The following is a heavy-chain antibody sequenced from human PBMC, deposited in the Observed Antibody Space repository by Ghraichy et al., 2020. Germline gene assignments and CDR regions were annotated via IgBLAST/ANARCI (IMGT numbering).Heavy chain of an antibody. CDR2: ISGSGGST. CDR3: AKVRRLQLLTYYFDC. J-gene: IGHJ4*02. V-gene: IGHV3-23*01. D-gene: IGHD5-18*01. Sequence: GGSLGLSCAASGFTFSSYAMSWVRQAPGKGLEWVSAISGSGGSTYYADSVKGRFTISRDNSKNALYLQMNSLRAEDTAVYYCAKVRRLQLLTYYFDCWGQGTLVTVSS. CDR1: GFTFSSYA.